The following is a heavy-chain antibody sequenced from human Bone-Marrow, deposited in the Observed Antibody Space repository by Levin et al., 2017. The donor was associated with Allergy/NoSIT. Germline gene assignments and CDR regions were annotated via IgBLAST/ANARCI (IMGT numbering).Heavy chain of an antibody. V-gene: IGHV4-34*01. CDR1: GGSFSGYF. D-gene: IGHD3-3*02. Sequence: SETLSLTCAVYGGSFSGYFWSWFRQPPGKGLEWIAEINHSGSTNYNPSLKTRVTISVDTSENQFSLILSSVTAADTAVYYCAREQRFWSAYPLGSLWGQGTLVTVSS. J-gene: IGHJ4*02. CDR2: INHSGST. CDR3: AREQRFWSAYPLGSL.